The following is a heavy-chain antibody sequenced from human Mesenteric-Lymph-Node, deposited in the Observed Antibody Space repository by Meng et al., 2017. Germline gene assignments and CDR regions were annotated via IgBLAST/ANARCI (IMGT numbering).Heavy chain of an antibody. D-gene: IGHD1-26*01. CDR1: GGTLSNYA. Sequence: QVHLVHAGAEVKTPGSSVTVSGKASGGTLSNYAISWVRQAPGQGLEWMGGIIPIFGTANYAQKFQGRVTITADKSTSTAYMELSSLRSEDTAVYYCASSSGVWELLRHWGQGTLVTVSS. CDR3: ASSSGVWELLRH. J-gene: IGHJ4*02. V-gene: IGHV1-69*14. CDR2: IIPIFGTA.